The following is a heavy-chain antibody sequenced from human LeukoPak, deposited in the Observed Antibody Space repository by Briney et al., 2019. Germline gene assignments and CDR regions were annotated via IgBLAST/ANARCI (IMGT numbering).Heavy chain of an antibody. V-gene: IGHV3-53*01. CDR1: GLTVSANH. J-gene: IGHJ3*02. D-gene: IGHD2-2*01. CDR3: AKDAIWDIVVVPAAI. Sequence: PGGSLRLSCAASGLTVSANHMSWVRQAPGKGLEWVSIIYSGGSTYYADSVKGRFTISRDNSKNTLCLQMNSLRVEDTAVYYCAKDAIWDIVVVPAAIWGQGTMVTVSS. CDR2: IYSGGST.